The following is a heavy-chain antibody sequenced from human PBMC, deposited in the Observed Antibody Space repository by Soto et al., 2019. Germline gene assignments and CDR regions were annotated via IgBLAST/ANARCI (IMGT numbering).Heavy chain of an antibody. CDR2: IWYDGSNK. D-gene: IGHD3-10*01. V-gene: IGHV3-33*01. Sequence: QVQLVESGGGVVQPGRSLRLSCAASGFTFSSYGMHWVRQAPGKGLEWVAVIWYDGSNKYYADSVKGRFTISRDNSKNTLYLQMNSLRAEDTAVYYCARDRRVRGVIITFVGRYGMDVWGQGTTVTVSS. CDR3: ARDRRVRGVIITFVGRYGMDV. J-gene: IGHJ6*02. CDR1: GFTFSSYG.